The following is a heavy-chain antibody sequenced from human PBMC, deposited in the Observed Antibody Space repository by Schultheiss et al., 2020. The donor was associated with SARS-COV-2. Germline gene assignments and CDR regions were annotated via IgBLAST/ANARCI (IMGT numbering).Heavy chain of an antibody. Sequence: GGSLRLSCAASGFTFSSYGMHWVRQAPGKGLEWVAVISYDGSNKYYADSVKGRFTISRDNSKNTLYLQMNSLRAEDTAVYYCAKDREITFGGVIVIAPPGAFDIWGQGTMVTVSS. CDR1: GFTFSSYG. V-gene: IGHV3-30*18. D-gene: IGHD3-16*02. CDR3: AKDREITFGGVIVIAPPGAFDI. CDR2: ISYDGSNK. J-gene: IGHJ3*02.